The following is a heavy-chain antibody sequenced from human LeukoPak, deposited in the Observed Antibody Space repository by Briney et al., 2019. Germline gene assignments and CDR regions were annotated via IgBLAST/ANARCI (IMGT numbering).Heavy chain of an antibody. CDR2: INLNNGGT. CDR1: GYTFTGSY. V-gene: IGHV1-2*02. D-gene: IGHD3-10*01. J-gene: IGHJ5*02. CDR3: ARTAGGSGRWGDNWFDP. Sequence: ASVKVSCKASGYTFTGSYMHWVRQAPGQGLEWAGWINLNNGGTNHAQKFQGRVTMTSDTSISTAYMELSSLRFDDTAVYYCARTAGGSGRWGDNWFDPWGQGTLVTVSS.